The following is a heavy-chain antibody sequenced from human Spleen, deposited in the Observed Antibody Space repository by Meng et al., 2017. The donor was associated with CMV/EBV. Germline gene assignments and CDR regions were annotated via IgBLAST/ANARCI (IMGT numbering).Heavy chain of an antibody. CDR2: IYYSGST. CDR3: ARDRGGSGSYFDY. Sequence: TVSGGSISSSSYYWGWIRQPPGKGLEWIGSIYYSGSTYYNPSLKSRVTISVDTSKNQFSLKLSSVTAADTAVYYCARDRGGSGSYFDYWGQGTLVTVSS. V-gene: IGHV4-39*07. J-gene: IGHJ4*02. D-gene: IGHD3-10*01. CDR1: GGSISSSSYY.